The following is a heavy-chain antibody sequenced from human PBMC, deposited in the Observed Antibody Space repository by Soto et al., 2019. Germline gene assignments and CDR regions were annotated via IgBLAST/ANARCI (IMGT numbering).Heavy chain of an antibody. Sequence: GASVKVSCKASGYTFINYDISWVRQAPGQGLEWMGWISVYNGNTNYAQKFQGRVTMTTDTSTSTAYMELRSLRSDDTAVYYCARKMTTVVTGDLYCYFDLWGRGTLVTVSS. V-gene: IGHV1-18*01. CDR3: ARKMTTVVTGDLYCYFDL. CDR2: ISVYNGNT. D-gene: IGHD4-17*01. CDR1: GYTFINYD. J-gene: IGHJ2*01.